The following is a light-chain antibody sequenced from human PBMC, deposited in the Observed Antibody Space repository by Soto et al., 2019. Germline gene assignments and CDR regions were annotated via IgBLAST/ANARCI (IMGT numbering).Light chain of an antibody. J-gene: IGLJ3*02. CDR3: ASYTVSHTRV. CDR1: NGDVGAYNY. Sequence: QSALTQPASVSGSPGQSITISCTGSNGDVGAYNYVSWYQQQPGKAPKLIIYEVNNQPSGVSHRFSGSKSGNTASLTISGLQAADEADYYCASYTVSHTRVFGGGTKVTVL. V-gene: IGLV2-14*01. CDR2: EVN.